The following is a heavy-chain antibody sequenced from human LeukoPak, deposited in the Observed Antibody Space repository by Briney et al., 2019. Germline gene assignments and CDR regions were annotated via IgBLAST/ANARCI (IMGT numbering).Heavy chain of an antibody. CDR2: IYYSGST. Sequence: SETLSLTCTGSGGSISSSSYYWGWIRQPPGKGLEWIGSIYYSGSTYYNPSLKSRVTISVDTSKNQFSLKLSSVTAADTAVYYCAPMMDTALVGGSPWGQGTLVTVSS. D-gene: IGHD5-18*01. V-gene: IGHV4-39*01. CDR1: GGSISSSSYY. J-gene: IGHJ5*02. CDR3: APMMDTALVGGSP.